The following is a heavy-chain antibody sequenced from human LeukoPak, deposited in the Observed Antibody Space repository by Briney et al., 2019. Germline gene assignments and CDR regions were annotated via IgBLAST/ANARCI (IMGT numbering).Heavy chain of an antibody. CDR3: AGASRTPGTFDY. Sequence: GGSLRLSCAASGFTFSSYSMNWVRQAPGKGLEWVSSISSSSSYIYYADSVKGRFTISRDNSKNTLYLQMNSLRAEDTAVYSCAGASRTPGTFDYWGQGTLVTVSS. CDR2: ISSSSSYI. D-gene: IGHD2-2*01. CDR1: GFTFSSYS. V-gene: IGHV3-21*04. J-gene: IGHJ4*02.